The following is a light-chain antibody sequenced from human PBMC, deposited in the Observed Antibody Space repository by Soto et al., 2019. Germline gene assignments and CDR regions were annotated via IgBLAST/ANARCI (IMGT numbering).Light chain of an antibody. Sequence: VMTQSPATLPVSPWERGSLCCRTSPSGXLNLARYQQQPGQAPRLLIYDXSKMATGIPARLRGSGSETDFALTISSVGPEYFAVYYYQQRITGRSTFGQGTRLEIK. CDR3: QQRITGRST. CDR1: PSGXLN. V-gene: IGKV3-11*01. CDR2: DXS. J-gene: IGKJ5*01.